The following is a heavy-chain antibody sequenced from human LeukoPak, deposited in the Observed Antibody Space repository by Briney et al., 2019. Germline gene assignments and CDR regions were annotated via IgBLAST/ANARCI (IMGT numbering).Heavy chain of an antibody. CDR2: MNPNSGNT. D-gene: IGHD6-19*01. CDR3: ARDSLSGWYFDY. Sequence: ASVKVSCKASGYTFTSYDINWVRQATGQGLEWMGWMNPNSGNTGYAQKFQGRVTITRNTSISTAYMELSSLRSEDTAVYYCARDSLSGWYFDYWGQGTLVTVSS. CDR1: GYTFTSYD. V-gene: IGHV1-8*03. J-gene: IGHJ4*02.